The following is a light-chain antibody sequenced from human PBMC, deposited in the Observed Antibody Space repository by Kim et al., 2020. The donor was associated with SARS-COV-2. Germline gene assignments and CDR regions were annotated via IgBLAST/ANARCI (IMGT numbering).Light chain of an antibody. CDR3: QQSYITPFT. V-gene: IGKV1-39*01. J-gene: IGKJ3*01. CDR1: QSMSSH. CDR2: AAS. Sequence: ASVGDRVTITCRTTQSMSSHLNWYQQKPGRAPKLLISAASTLQGGVPPRFSGSGSETDFTLTISSLQPEDFATYFCQQSYITPFTFGPGTKVDIK.